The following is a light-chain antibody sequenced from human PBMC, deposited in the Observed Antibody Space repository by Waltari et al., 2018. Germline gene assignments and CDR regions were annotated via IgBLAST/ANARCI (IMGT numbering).Light chain of an antibody. V-gene: IGLV1-40*01. CDR3: QSYDTSLSVV. CDR1: GPNIAAGSD. CDR2: GST. J-gene: IGLJ3*02. Sequence: QSVLTPPPSVSAAPGQRLTISCTGSGPNIAAGSDVPWYQHLPRAAPKLLIYGSTSRPLGVPARFFGSTSGTSASLAITGLQAEDEADYYCQSYDTSLSVVFGGGTKLTVL.